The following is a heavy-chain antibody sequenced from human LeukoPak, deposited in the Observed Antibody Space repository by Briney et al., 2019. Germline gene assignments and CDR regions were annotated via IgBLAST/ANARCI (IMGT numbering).Heavy chain of an antibody. CDR1: GFTFSDYY. Sequence: GSLRLSCTASGFTFSDYYMSWIRQPPGKGLEWIGSLYYSGGTYYNPSLKSRVTILVDTSKNQFSLKLSSVTAADTAVYYCAPYSNSAGWFDPWGQGTLVTVSS. D-gene: IGHD6-6*01. J-gene: IGHJ5*02. V-gene: IGHV4-38-2*02. CDR2: LYYSGGT. CDR3: APYSNSAGWFDP.